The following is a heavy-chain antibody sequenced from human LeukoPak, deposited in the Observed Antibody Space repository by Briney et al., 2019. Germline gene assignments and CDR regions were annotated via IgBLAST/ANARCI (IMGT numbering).Heavy chain of an antibody. CDR2: IYHSGST. CDR3: ARPPRYSSGWKD. D-gene: IGHD6-19*01. Sequence: TSETLSLTCAVSGGSISSSNWWSWVRQPPGKGLEWIGEIYHSGSTNYNPSLKSRVTISVDKSKNQFSLKLSSVTAADTAVYYCARPPRYSSGWKDWGQGTLVTVSS. CDR1: GGSISSSNW. J-gene: IGHJ4*02. V-gene: IGHV4-4*02.